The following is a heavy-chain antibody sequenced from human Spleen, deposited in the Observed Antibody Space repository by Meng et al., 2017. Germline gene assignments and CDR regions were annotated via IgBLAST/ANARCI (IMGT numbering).Heavy chain of an antibody. CDR2: INAGNGDT. J-gene: IGHJ4*02. D-gene: IGHD3-22*01. V-gene: IGHV1-3*01. CDR3: ARASVYYDRPSYFDY. Sequence: ASVKVSCKASGYTFTSYAMHWVRQAPGQRLEWMGWINAGNGDTKYLQKFQGRVTITRDTSASTAYMELSSLRSEDTAVYYCARASVYYDRPSYFDYWGQGTLVTVSS. CDR1: GYTFTSYA.